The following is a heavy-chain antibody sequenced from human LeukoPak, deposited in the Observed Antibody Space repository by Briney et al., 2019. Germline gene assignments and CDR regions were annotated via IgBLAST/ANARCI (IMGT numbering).Heavy chain of an antibody. CDR3: ARDPPPRTLWCEEIDHHDGMDV. J-gene: IGHJ6*04. CDR2: ISSDSSYI. D-gene: IGHD4/OR15-4a*01. Sequence: GGSLRLSCAASGFTFSSYSMNWVRQAPGKGLEWVSSISSDSSYIYYADSVKGRFTISRDNAKNSQYLQRNSLRAEDTAVYHCARDPPPRTLWCEEIDHHDGMDVRRKRTTVTV. V-gene: IGHV3-21*01. CDR1: GFTFSSYS.